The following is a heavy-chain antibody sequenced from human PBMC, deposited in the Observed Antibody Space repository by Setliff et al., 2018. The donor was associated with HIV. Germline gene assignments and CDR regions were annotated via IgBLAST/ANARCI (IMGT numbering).Heavy chain of an antibody. CDR1: GYSFTNYW. CDR3: ARASAAAGKAYYYYGMDV. CDR2: IYPGDSDT. J-gene: IGHJ6*02. D-gene: IGHD6-13*01. Sequence: LGESLKISCKGSGYSFTNYWIGWVRQMPGKGLEWMGIIYPGDSDTRYSPSSQGQVTISADKSISTAYLQWSSLKASDTAMYYCARASAAAGKAYYYYGMDVWGQGTTVTVSS. V-gene: IGHV5-51*01.